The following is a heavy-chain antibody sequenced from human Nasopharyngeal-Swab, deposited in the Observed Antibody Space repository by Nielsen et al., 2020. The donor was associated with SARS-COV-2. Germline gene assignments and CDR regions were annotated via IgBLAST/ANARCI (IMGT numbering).Heavy chain of an antibody. CDR3: ARDQLATTHGAYGMDV. CDR2: IYYSGST. V-gene: IGHV4-61*01. CDR1: GVSFSSGSYY. J-gene: IGHJ6*02. Sequence: SETLSLTCTASGVSFSSGSYYWSWIRQPPGQGLEWIGYIYYSGSTNYNPSLKSRVTISVDTSKNQFSLKLSSVTAADTAVYYCARDQLATTHGAYGMDVWGQGTTVTVSS. D-gene: IGHD5-24*01.